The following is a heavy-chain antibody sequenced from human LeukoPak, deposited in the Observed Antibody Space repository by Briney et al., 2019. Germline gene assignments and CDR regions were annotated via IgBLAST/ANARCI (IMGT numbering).Heavy chain of an antibody. V-gene: IGHV1-46*01. CDR3: ARDSGTTGEVKFDP. J-gene: IGHJ5*02. Sequence: ASVKVSCKAFGYTFTSNYMHWVRQAPGQGPEWMGVISPSGGSTTYAQKFQGRVTLTRDTSISTAYMELSSLRSEDTAVYYCARDSGTTGEVKFDPWGQGTLVTVSS. CDR2: ISPSGGST. CDR1: GYTFTSNY. D-gene: IGHD3-10*01.